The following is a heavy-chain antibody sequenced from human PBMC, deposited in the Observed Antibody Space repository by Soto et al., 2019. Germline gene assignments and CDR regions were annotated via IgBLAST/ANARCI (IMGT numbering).Heavy chain of an antibody. Sequence: EVQLVESGGGLGKPGGSLRLSCAASGFTFSSYSMNWVRQAPGKGLEWVSSISSSSSYIYYADSVKGRFTISRDNAKNSLYLQLNSLRAEDTAVYYCARDPGGYYYYGMDVWGQGTTVTVSS. CDR3: ARDPGGYYYYGMDV. V-gene: IGHV3-21*01. CDR1: GFTFSSYS. CDR2: ISSSSSYI. J-gene: IGHJ6*02.